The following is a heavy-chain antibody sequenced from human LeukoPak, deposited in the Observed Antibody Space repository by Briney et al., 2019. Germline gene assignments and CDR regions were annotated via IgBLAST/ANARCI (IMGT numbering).Heavy chain of an antibody. CDR2: INPNSGGT. V-gene: IGHV1-2*02. CDR1: GYTFTGYY. Sequence: GASVKVSCKASGYTFTGYYMHWVRQAPGQGLEWMGWINPNSGGTNYAQKFQGRVTMTRDTSISTAYMELSRLGSDDTAVYYCARGSLGSSWYSPAGPGDYWGQGTLVTVSS. J-gene: IGHJ4*02. D-gene: IGHD6-13*01. CDR3: ARGSLGSSWYSPAGPGDY.